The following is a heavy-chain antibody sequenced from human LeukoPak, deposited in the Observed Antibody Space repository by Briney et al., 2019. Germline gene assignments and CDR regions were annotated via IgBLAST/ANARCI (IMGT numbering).Heavy chain of an antibody. Sequence: PSETLSLTCAVYGGSFSDYYWSWIRQPPGKGLEWIGEINHSGSTNYNPSLKSRVTISVDTSKNQFSLKLRSVTVADTAVYYCARRVRFGDGWIFDYWGQGALVTVSS. J-gene: IGHJ4*02. D-gene: IGHD5-24*01. CDR2: INHSGST. V-gene: IGHV4-34*01. CDR1: GGSFSDYY. CDR3: ARRVRFGDGWIFDY.